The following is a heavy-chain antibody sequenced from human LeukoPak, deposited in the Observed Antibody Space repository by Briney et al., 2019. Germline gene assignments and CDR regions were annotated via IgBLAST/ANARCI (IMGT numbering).Heavy chain of an antibody. J-gene: IGHJ4*02. V-gene: IGHV4-34*01. CDR1: GGSFGGYY. CDR3: ARHSTFFGVVIKGRVRGPFDY. D-gene: IGHD3-3*01. Sequence: SETLSLTCAVHGGSFGGYYWSWIRQPPGKGLEWVGEINHSGSTNYNPSLKSRVTISVDTSKNQFSLKLSSVTAADTAVYYCARHSTFFGVVIKGRVRGPFDYWGQGTLVTVSS. CDR2: INHSGST.